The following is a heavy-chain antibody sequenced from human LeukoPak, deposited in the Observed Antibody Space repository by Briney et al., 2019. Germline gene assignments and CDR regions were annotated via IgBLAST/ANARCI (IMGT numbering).Heavy chain of an antibody. J-gene: IGHJ4*02. CDR2: ICYSGST. CDR1: GGSISSYY. Sequence: PSETLSLTCTVSGGSISSYYWTWIRQPPGKGLEWIGYICYSGSTSYNPSLKSRVTISIDTSKNQFSLKLSSVTAADTAVYYCARGSGYSSNLDYWGQGTLVTVSS. V-gene: IGHV4-59*01. D-gene: IGHD3-3*01. CDR3: ARGSGYSSNLDY.